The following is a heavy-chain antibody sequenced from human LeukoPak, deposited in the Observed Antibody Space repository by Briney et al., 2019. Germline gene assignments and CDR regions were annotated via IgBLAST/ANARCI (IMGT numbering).Heavy chain of an antibody. CDR2: ISYDGSNK. D-gene: IGHD6-19*01. Sequence: GGSLRLSCAASGFTFSSYAMHWVRQAPGKGLEWVAVISYDGSNKYYADSVKGRFTISRDNSKNTLYPQMNSLRAEDTAVYYCARGSSGWYGYFDYWGQGTLVTVSS. J-gene: IGHJ4*02. V-gene: IGHV3-30-3*01. CDR3: ARGSSGWYGYFDY. CDR1: GFTFSSYA.